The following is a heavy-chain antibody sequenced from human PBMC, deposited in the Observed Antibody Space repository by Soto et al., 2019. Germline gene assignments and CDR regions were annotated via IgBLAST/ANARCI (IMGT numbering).Heavy chain of an antibody. V-gene: IGHV3-23*01. D-gene: IGHD3-10*01. CDR3: AKRDGDTGSFDYYYGMDV. J-gene: IGHJ6*02. Sequence: GGSLRLSCAASGFTCSSYAMSWVRQAPGEGLEWVSAISGSGGKTHYADSLKGRFTSSRDNSKNTLYLQMNSLRAEDTAVYYCAKRDGDTGSFDYYYGMDVWGQGTTVTVSS. CDR2: ISGSGGKT. CDR1: GFTCSSYA.